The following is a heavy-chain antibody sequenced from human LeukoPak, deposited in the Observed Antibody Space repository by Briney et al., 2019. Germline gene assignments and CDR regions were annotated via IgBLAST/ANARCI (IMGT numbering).Heavy chain of an antibody. D-gene: IGHD2-2*01. CDR2: INHSGST. CDR3: ARGLVPAATSYYFDY. J-gene: IGHJ4*02. V-gene: IGHV4-34*01. Sequence: SETLSLTCAVYGGSFSGYYWSWTRQPPGKGLEWIGEINHSGSTNYNPSLKSRVTISVGTSKNQFSLKLSSVTAADTAVYYCARGLVPAATSYYFDYWGQGILVTVSS. CDR1: GGSFSGYY.